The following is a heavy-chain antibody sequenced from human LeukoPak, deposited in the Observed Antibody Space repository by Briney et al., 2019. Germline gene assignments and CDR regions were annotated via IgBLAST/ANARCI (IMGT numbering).Heavy chain of an antibody. Sequence: SETLSLTCAVYGGSFSGYYWSWIRQPPGKGLEWIGEINHSGSTNYNPSFKSRVTMSVDTSKNQFSLKLSSVTAADTAVYYCARTILIAAAGTGYYYMDVWGKGTTVTVSS. CDR2: INHSGST. CDR3: ARTILIAAAGTGYYYMDV. V-gene: IGHV4-34*01. D-gene: IGHD6-13*01. CDR1: GGSFSGYY. J-gene: IGHJ6*03.